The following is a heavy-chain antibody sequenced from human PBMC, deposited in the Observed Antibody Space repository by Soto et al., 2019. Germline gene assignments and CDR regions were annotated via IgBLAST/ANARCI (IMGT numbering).Heavy chain of an antibody. V-gene: IGHV3-23*01. J-gene: IGHJ4*02. CDR2: ISDSGVNT. CDR1: GFLSSNYA. CDR3: IKEARGHSYASL. Sequence: EVQLLESGGGLVQPGGSLRLSCAASGFLSSNYAMGWVRQAPGTGLEWVSAISDSGVNTYYADSMKGRFTISRDNSKNALYLEMKSLRAGDTAVYYCIKEARGHSYASLWGQGTPVTVSS. D-gene: IGHD3-16*01.